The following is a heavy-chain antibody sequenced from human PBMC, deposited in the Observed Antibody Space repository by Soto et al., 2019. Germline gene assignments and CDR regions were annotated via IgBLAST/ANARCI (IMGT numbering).Heavy chain of an antibody. V-gene: IGHV3-23*01. CDR2: ISGSGGST. D-gene: IGHD3-22*01. CDR1: GFTFSSYA. J-gene: IGHJ4*02. CDR3: AKDQNPDSSGYYYLGYFDY. Sequence: PGGSLRLSCAASGFTFSSYAMSWVRQAPGKGLEWVSAISGSGGSTYYADSVKGRFTISRDNSKNTLYLQMNSLRAEDTAVYYCAKDQNPDSSGYYYLGYFDYWGQGTLVTVSS.